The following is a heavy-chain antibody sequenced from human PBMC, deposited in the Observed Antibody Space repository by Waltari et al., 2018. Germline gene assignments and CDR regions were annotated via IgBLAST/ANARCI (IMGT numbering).Heavy chain of an antibody. CDR1: GGSISRSSSR. CDR3: ARHASGYHGEMDY. J-gene: IGHJ4*02. V-gene: IGHV4-39*07. D-gene: IGHD5-12*01. CDR2: IYHSGST. Sequence: QLQLQESGPGLVKPSETLSLTCTVSGGSISRSSSRWAWIRQPPGKGLEWIASIYHSGSTYYNPSLKSRVTISIDTSKNQFSLKQSSVTAADTALYYCARHASGYHGEMDYWGQGTLVTVSS.